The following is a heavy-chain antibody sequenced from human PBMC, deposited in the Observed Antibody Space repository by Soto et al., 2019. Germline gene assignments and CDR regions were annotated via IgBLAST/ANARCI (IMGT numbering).Heavy chain of an antibody. CDR2: IYWDDDT. J-gene: IGHJ3*01. CDR3: AHAFGGTSWPNDAFDV. CDR1: GFSFSADGVG. Sequence: HITLKESGPTLVKPTQTLTLTCIFSGFSFSADGVGVGWIRQPPGKTLEWLALIYWDDDTRYRPSLKSRLTITKDSSKNQVVLTMTNMDPLDTATYYCAHAFGGTSWPNDAFDVWGQGTEVTVSS. D-gene: IGHD3-16*01. V-gene: IGHV2-5*02.